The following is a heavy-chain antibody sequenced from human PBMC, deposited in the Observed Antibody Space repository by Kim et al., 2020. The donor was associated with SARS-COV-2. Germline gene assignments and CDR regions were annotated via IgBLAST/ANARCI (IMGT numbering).Heavy chain of an antibody. CDR3: AKEREGCSSVSCYGAFEY. D-gene: IGHD5-12*01. Sequence: VRGRFTIARDNSENTLYLQMSSLRAEDTAVYYCAKEREGCSSVSCYGAFEYWGQGVLVTVSS. J-gene: IGHJ4*02. V-gene: IGHV3-23*01.